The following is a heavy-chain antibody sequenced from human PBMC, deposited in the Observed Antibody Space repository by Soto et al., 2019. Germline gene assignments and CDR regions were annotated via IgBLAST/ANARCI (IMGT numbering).Heavy chain of an antibody. CDR3: ARDFWGSYDFWSGTSGYGMDV. V-gene: IGHV3-30-3*01. CDR1: GFTFSSYA. D-gene: IGHD3-3*01. Sequence: GGSLRLSCAASGFTFSSYAMHWVRQAPGKGLEWVAVISYDGSNKYYADSVKGRFTISRDNSKNTLYLQMNSLRAEDTAVYYCARDFWGSYDFWSGTSGYGMDVWGQGTTVTVSS. J-gene: IGHJ6*02. CDR2: ISYDGSNK.